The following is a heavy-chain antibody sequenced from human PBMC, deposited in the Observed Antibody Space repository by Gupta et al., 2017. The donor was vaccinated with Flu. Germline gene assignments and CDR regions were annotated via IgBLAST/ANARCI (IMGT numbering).Heavy chain of an antibody. CDR3: ARGTYASGSNWFDP. CDR1: GGSFSDYY. D-gene: IGHD3-10*01. Sequence: QVQLQQWGAGLLKPSETLSLTCAVYGGSFSDYYWNWIRQPPGKGLEWIGEINHSGTTNYNPYLKSRVTISVDTSKNQLSLNLRSVTAADTAVYYCARGTYASGSNWFDPWGQGTLVTVSS. J-gene: IGHJ5*02. CDR2: INHSGTT. V-gene: IGHV4-34*01.